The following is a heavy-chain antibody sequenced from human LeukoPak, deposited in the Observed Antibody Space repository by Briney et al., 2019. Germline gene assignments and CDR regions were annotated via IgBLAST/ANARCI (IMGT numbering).Heavy chain of an antibody. CDR1: GFTVSSNY. Sequence: GGSLRLSCAASGFTVSSNYMSWVRQAPGKGLEWVSVIYSGGSTYYADSVKGRFTISRDNSKNTLYLQMNSLRAEDAAVYYCARVGEQWLVLPDYWGQGTLVTVSS. CDR2: IYSGGST. CDR3: ARVGEQWLVLPDY. J-gene: IGHJ4*02. V-gene: IGHV3-53*01. D-gene: IGHD6-19*01.